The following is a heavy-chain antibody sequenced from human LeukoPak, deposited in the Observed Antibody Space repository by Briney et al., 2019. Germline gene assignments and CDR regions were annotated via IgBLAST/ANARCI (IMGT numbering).Heavy chain of an antibody. V-gene: IGHV4-31*03. J-gene: IGHJ4*02. D-gene: IGHD5-12*01. CDR3: ARGGDIVSGDY. CDR1: GGSISSGGYY. CDR2: IYYSGST. Sequence: PSETLSLTCTVSGGSISSGGYYWSWIRQHPGKGLEWIGYIYYSGSTYYNPSLKSRVTISVDTSKNQLSLKLSSVTAADTAVYYCARGGDIVSGDYWGQGTLVTVSS.